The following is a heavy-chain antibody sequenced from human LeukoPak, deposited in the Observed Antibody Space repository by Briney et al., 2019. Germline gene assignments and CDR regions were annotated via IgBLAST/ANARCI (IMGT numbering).Heavy chain of an antibody. CDR3: VRSIAARLAFDY. CDR1: GGSISSSSYY. D-gene: IGHD6-6*01. Sequence: PSETLSLTCTVSGGSISSSSYYWGWIRQPPGKGLEWIGSIYYSGSTYYNPSLKSRVTISVDTSKNQFSLKLSSVTAADTAVYYCVRSIAARLAFDYWGQGTLVTVSS. J-gene: IGHJ4*02. V-gene: IGHV4-39*01. CDR2: IYYSGST.